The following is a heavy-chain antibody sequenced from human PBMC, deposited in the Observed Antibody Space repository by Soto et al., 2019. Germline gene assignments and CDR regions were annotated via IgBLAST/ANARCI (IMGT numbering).Heavy chain of an antibody. CDR1: GGSISDGAYY. V-gene: IGHV4-30-4*01. D-gene: IGHD2-21*01. CDR3: ASGLSGDKVDQ. Sequence: QVQLQESGPGLVKPSQTLSLTCTVSGGSISDGAYYWSWIRQPPGKGLEWIGHIYNSGNTYNNPSLRSRXXXSXXXXXXXXXXXXXXVXXXXXXVYXCASGLSGDKVDQWGQGTLVTVSS. J-gene: IGHJ4*02. CDR2: IYNSGNT.